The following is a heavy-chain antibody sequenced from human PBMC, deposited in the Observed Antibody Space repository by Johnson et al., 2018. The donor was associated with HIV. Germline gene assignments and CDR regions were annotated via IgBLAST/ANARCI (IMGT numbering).Heavy chain of an antibody. CDR2: ILYDASNK. J-gene: IGHJ3*02. CDR1: GFTFSGYA. V-gene: IGHV3-30*04. CDR3: AKDRGYSYAYGQRGAFDI. D-gene: IGHD5-18*01. Sequence: QVQLVESGGGLIQPGGSLRLSCAASGFTFSGYAMHWVRQAPGKGLEWMALILYDASNKFYADSVKGRFTISRDNSENTLYLQMNSLRAEDTAVYYCAKDRGYSYAYGQRGAFDIWGQGTMVTVSS.